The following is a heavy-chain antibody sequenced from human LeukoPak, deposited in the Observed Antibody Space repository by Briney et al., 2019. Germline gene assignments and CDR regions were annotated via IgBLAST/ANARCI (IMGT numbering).Heavy chain of an antibody. J-gene: IGHJ6*02. CDR2: IYYSGST. CDR1: GGSISSGGYY. V-gene: IGHV4-31*03. D-gene: IGHD3-3*01. Sequence: PSETLSLTCTVSGGSISSGGYYWSWIRQHPGKGLEWIGYIYYSGSTYYNPSLKSRVTISVDTSKNQFSLKLSSVTAADTAVYYCARDLRHLRFFYGMDVWGQGTTVTVSS. CDR3: ARDLRHLRFFYGMDV.